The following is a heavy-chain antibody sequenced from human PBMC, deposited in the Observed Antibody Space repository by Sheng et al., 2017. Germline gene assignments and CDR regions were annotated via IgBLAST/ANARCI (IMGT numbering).Heavy chain of an antibody. CDR2: IYSGGST. CDR1: GFTVSSNY. Sequence: EVQLVESGGGLIQPGGSLRLSCAASGFTVSSNYMSWVRQAPGKGLEWVSVIYSGGSTYYADSVKGRFTISRDNSKNTLYLQMNSLRAEDTAVYYCARESSEDSSGYYPYYMDVWGQGTTVTVSS. V-gene: IGHV3-53*01. J-gene: IGHJ6*03. D-gene: IGHD3-22*01. CDR3: ARESSEDSSGYYPYYMDV.